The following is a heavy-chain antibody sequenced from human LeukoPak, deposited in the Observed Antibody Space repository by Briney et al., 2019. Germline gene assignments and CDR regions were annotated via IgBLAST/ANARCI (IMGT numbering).Heavy chain of an antibody. CDR1: GGSFSGYY. V-gene: IGHV4-34*01. J-gene: IGHJ4*02. CDR2: INHSGST. CDR3: ARWARGHYGDDYGIDY. Sequence: KPSETLSLTCAVYGGSFSGYYWSWIRQPPGKGLEWIGEINHSGSTNYNPSLKSRVTISVDTSKNQFSLKLSSMTAADTAVYYCARWARGHYGDDYGIDYWGQGTLVTVSS. D-gene: IGHD4-17*01.